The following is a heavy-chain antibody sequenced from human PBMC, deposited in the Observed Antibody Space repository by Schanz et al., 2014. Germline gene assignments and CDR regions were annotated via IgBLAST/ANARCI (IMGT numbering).Heavy chain of an antibody. CDR1: GFTFSSYA. Sequence: QVQLVESGGGVVQPGRSLRLSCAASGFTFSSYAMHWVRQAPGKGLEWVAVISYDGSNKYYADSVKGRFTISRDNAKNTVYLQMTSLRVEDTAVYYCARGGADSAMAHEYWGRGTLVTVSS. J-gene: IGHJ4*02. CDR3: ARGGADSAMAHEY. CDR2: ISYDGSNK. D-gene: IGHD5-18*01. V-gene: IGHV3-30*04.